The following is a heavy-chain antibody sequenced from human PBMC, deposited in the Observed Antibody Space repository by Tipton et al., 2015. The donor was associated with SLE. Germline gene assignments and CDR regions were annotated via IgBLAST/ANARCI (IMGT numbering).Heavy chain of an antibody. Sequence: QSGPEVKKPGSSVRVSCKASGGTFSSSAISWVRQAPGQGLEWMGGIVPIFGTANYAQNFQGRVTITADESTSTAYMELSSLRSEDTAVYYCARSDSSAYYYVGAVLNWFDPWGQGTLVTVTS. CDR1: GGTFSSSA. V-gene: IGHV1-69*01. J-gene: IGHJ5*02. CDR3: ARSDSSAYYYVGAVLNWFDP. CDR2: IVPIFGTA. D-gene: IGHD3-22*01.